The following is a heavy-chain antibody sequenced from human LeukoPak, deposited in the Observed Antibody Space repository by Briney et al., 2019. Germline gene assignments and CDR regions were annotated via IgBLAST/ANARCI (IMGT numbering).Heavy chain of an antibody. CDR2: IYTSGST. CDR3: ARSVVVPAAGYDY. J-gene: IGHJ4*02. D-gene: IGHD2-2*01. CDR1: SGSISSGRYY. V-gene: IGHV4-61*02. Sequence: SETLSLTCTVSSGSISSGRYYWRWIRQPAGKGLEWIGRIYTSGSTNYNPSLKSRVTISVDTSKNQFSLKLSSVTAADTAVYYCARSVVVPAAGYDYWGQGTLVTVSS.